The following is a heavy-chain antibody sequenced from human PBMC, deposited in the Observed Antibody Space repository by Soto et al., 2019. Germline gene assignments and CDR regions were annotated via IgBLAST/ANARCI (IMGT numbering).Heavy chain of an antibody. J-gene: IGHJ5*02. CDR3: ARHPSYGSRWFDT. D-gene: IGHD5-18*01. V-gene: IGHV5-10-1*01. Sequence: WESLKSSCKGSGYSFTSYWISWVRQMPGKGLEWMGRIDPSDSYTNYSPSFQGHVTISADKSISTAYLQWSSLKASDTAMYYCARHPSYGSRWFDTWGQGTLVTVSS. CDR2: IDPSDSYT. CDR1: GYSFTSYW.